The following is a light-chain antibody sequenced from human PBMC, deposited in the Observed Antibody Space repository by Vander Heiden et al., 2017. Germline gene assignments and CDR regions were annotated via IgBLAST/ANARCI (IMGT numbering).Light chain of an antibody. Sequence: IQLTQSPSSLSASVGDRVTITCRASQGISSYLAWYQQKPGKAPKLLIYAASTLQSGVPSRFSGSGSGTDFTRTISSLQPEDFATYYCQQLNSYPLTFGQGTKVEIK. CDR1: QGISSY. CDR3: QQLNSYPLT. V-gene: IGKV1-9*01. J-gene: IGKJ1*01. CDR2: AAS.